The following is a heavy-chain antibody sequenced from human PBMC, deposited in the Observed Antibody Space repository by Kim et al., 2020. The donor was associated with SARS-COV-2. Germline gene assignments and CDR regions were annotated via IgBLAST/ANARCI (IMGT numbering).Heavy chain of an antibody. CDR1: GYTFTGYY. V-gene: IGHV1-2*06. CDR3: LRGYKWNDAFDI. Sequence: ASVKVSCKASGYTFTGYYMHWVRQAPGQGLEWMGRINPNSGGTNYAQKFQGRVTMTRDTSISTAYMELSRLRSDDTAVYYCLRGYKWNDAFDIWGQGTMVTVSS. D-gene: IGHD1-20*01. CDR2: INPNSGGT. J-gene: IGHJ3*02.